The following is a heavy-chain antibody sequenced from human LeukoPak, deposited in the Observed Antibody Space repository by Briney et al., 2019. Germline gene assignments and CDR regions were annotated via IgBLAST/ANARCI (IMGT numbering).Heavy chain of an antibody. CDR3: ARHVEYYYGSGSPWYYGMDV. V-gene: IGHV5-51*01. CDR2: IYPGDSDT. CDR1: GYSFTSYW. Sequence: GESLKISCKGSGYSFTSYWIGWVRQMPGKGLEWMGIIYPGDSDTRYSPSFQGQVTISADKSISTAYLQWSSLKASDTAMYYCARHVEYYYGSGSPWYYGMDVWGKGTTVTVPS. J-gene: IGHJ6*04. D-gene: IGHD3-10*01.